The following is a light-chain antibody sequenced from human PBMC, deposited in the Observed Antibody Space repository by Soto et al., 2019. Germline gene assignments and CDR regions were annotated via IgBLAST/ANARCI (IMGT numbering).Light chain of an antibody. J-gene: IGKJ1*01. CDR1: QSVSSSY. Sequence: EIVLTQSPGTLSLSPGERATLSCRASQSVSSSYLAWYQQKPGQAPGLLIYGASSRATGIPDRFSGSGSGTDFTLTISRLEPEDFAVYYCRQYGSSPGTFGQGTKVEIK. V-gene: IGKV3-20*01. CDR3: RQYGSSPGT. CDR2: GAS.